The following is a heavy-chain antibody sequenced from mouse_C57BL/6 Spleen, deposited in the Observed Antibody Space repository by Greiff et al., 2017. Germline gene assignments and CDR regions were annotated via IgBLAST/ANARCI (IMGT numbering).Heavy chain of an antibody. V-gene: IGHV1-42*01. CDR3: ARRGPYIDYDY. CDR1: GYSFTGYY. CDR2: INPSTGGT. J-gene: IGHJ2*01. Sequence: EVKLQESGPELVKPGASVKISCKASGYSFTGYYMNWVKQSPEKSLEWIGEINPSTGGTTYNQKFKAKATLTVDKSSSTAYMQLKSLTSEDSAVYYCARRGPYIDYDYWGQGTTLTVAS. D-gene: IGHD2-13*01.